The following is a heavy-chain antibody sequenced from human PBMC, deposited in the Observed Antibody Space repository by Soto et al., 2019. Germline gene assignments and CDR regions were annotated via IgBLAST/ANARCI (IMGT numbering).Heavy chain of an antibody. Sequence: GGSLRLSCEASGFSVSSNSMTWVRQAPGKGLEWVSFIYSAGSTYYADSVKGRFTISRDNSKNTLYIQMNHLRVEDTAVYFCAKIGHDAFGMWGQGTMVTVSS. D-gene: IGHD2-21*01. J-gene: IGHJ3*02. CDR3: AKIGHDAFGM. V-gene: IGHV3-66*01. CDR1: GFSVSSNS. CDR2: IYSAGST.